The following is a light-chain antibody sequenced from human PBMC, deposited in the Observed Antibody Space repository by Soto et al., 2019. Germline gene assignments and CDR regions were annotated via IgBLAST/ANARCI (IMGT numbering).Light chain of an antibody. CDR3: SSFTSAYTFV. CDR1: SSDVGGYNY. CDR2: EVS. V-gene: IGLV2-14*01. Sequence: QSALAQPASVSGSPGQSIAISCTGTSSDVGGYNYVSWYQQHPGKAPKLLISEVSIRPSGVSDRFSGSKSGNTASLTISGLQTEDEADYYCSSFTSAYTFVSGSGTKVTVL. J-gene: IGLJ1*01.